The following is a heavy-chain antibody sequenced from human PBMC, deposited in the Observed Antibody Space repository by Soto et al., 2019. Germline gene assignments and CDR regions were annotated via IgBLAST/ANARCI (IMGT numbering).Heavy chain of an antibody. Sequence: QVQLVESGGGVVQPGRSLTLSCAASGSNLNEYGLHWVRQAPGKGLEWVAGISYDGTNKYYTDSVKGRFSISRDNSKNTLYLEMNSLRPEDTAVYYCAEDQHYYASSGYYVFDYWGQGTLVTVSS. D-gene: IGHD3-22*01. CDR1: GSNLNEYG. CDR3: AEDQHYYASSGYYVFDY. J-gene: IGHJ4*02. V-gene: IGHV3-30*18. CDR2: ISYDGTNK.